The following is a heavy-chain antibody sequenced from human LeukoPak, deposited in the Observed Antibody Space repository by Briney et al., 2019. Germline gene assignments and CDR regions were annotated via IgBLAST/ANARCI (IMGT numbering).Heavy chain of an antibody. CDR1: GYTFTGYY. CDR3: ARDRSSSWYRREYEFDP. Sequence: GASVKVSCKASGYTFTGYYMHWVRQAPGQGLEWMGRINPNSGGTNYAQKFQGRVTMTRDTSISTAYMELSRLRSDDTAVYYCARDRSSSWYRREYEFDPWGQGTLVTVSS. V-gene: IGHV1-2*06. D-gene: IGHD6-13*01. CDR2: INPNSGGT. J-gene: IGHJ5*02.